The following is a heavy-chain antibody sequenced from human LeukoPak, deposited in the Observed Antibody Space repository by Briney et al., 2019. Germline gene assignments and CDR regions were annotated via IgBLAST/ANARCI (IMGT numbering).Heavy chain of an antibody. V-gene: IGHV1-2*02. CDR1: GYTFTCYY. CDR3: ASSSIAVAGTLGY. Sequence: GASAKVSCKASGYTFTCYYMHWVRQAPGQGREWMGWINPNSGGTNYAQKFQGRVTMTRDTSISTSYMELSRLRSDDTAVYYCASSSIAVAGTLGYWGQGTLVTVSS. CDR2: INPNSGGT. D-gene: IGHD6-19*01. J-gene: IGHJ4*02.